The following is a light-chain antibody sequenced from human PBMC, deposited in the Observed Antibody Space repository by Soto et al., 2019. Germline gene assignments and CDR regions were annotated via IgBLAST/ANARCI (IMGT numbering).Light chain of an antibody. CDR2: DAS. Sequence: DIQMTQSPSTLSGSAGDRVTITCRASQSISSWLAWYQQKPGKAPKLLIYDASSLESGVPSRFSGSGSGTEFTLTISSLQPDDFATYFCQQTYNTPWTFGQGTKVDIK. CDR3: QQTYNTPWT. J-gene: IGKJ1*01. V-gene: IGKV1-5*01. CDR1: QSISSW.